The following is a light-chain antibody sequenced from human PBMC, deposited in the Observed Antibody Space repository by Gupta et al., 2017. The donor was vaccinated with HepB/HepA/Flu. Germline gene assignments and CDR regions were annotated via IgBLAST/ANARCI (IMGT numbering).Light chain of an antibody. CDR1: QSVGANF. J-gene: IGKJ4*01. CDR2: VAS. Sequence: IVFTQSPGTLSLSPGERASLSCRASQSVGANFLAWYQQKPGQAPRLLISVASSRATGIPDRFSGSGSGTDFTLTISRLEPEDFAVYYCQQYATSPLTFGGGTKVEIK. V-gene: IGKV3-20*01. CDR3: QQYATSPLT.